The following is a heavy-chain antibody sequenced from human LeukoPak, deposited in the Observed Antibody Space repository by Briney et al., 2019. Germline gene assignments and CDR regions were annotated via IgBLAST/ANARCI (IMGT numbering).Heavy chain of an antibody. J-gene: IGHJ5*02. CDR2: IYHSGST. V-gene: IGHV4-30-2*01. CDR3: ASRVVPAAMWMGWFDP. D-gene: IGHD2-2*01. CDR1: GGSISSGGYS. Sequence: PSETLSLTCAVSGGSISSGGYSWSWIRQPPGKGLEWIGYIYHSGSTYYNPSLKSRVTISVDRSKNQFSLKLSSVTAADTAVYYCASRVVPAAMWMGWFDPWGQGTLVTVSP.